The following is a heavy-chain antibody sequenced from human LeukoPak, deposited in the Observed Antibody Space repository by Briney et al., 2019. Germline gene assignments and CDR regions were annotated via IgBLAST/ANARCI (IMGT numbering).Heavy chain of an antibody. V-gene: IGHV3-23*01. CDR1: GFTFSSYA. CDR3: AKEGYCSSTSCYSYYYYGMDD. J-gene: IGHJ6*02. D-gene: IGHD2-2*02. Sequence: GGSLRLSCAASGFTFSSYAMSWVRQAPGKGLEWVSAISGSGGSTYYADSVKGRFTISRDNSKNTLYLQMNSLRAEDTAVYYCAKEGYCSSTSCYSYYYYGMDDWGQGTTVTVSS. CDR2: ISGSGGST.